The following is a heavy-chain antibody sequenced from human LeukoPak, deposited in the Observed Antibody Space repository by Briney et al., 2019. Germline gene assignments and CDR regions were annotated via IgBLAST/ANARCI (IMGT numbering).Heavy chain of an antibody. CDR1: GFTFSSYS. J-gene: IGHJ4*02. Sequence: GGSLRLSCAASGFTFSSYSMNWVRQAPGRGLEWVSSISSSSSYIYYADSVKGRFTISRDNAKNSLYLQMNSLRAEDTAVYYCARGGTGYGDYDADNGYWGQGTLVTVSS. V-gene: IGHV3-21*01. CDR2: ISSSSSYI. D-gene: IGHD4-17*01. CDR3: ARGGTGYGDYDADNGY.